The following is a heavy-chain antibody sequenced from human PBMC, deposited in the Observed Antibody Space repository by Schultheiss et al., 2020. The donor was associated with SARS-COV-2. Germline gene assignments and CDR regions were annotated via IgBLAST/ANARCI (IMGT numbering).Heavy chain of an antibody. CDR1: GFTFNVYG. Sequence: GGSLRLSCEASGFTFNVYGMHWVRQAPGKGLEWVAVISYDGSEKKYADSVKGRFTISRDNSKNTLYLQMSSLRDEDTAVYYCAKDVDFGDYYGMDVWGQGTTVTVSS. CDR3: AKDVDFGDYYGMDV. J-gene: IGHJ6*02. CDR2: ISYDGSEK. V-gene: IGHV3-30*18. D-gene: IGHD4-17*01.